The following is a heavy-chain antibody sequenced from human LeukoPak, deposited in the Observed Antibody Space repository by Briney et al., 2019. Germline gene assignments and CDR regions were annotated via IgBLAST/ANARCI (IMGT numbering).Heavy chain of an antibody. CDR1: GFTFSSYG. Sequence: PGRSLRLSCAASGFTFSSYGMHWVRQAPGKGLEWVAVISYDGSNKYYADSVKGRFTISRDNSKNTLYLQMNSLRAEDTAVYYCAKDGSDVVVPAYGMDVWGQGTTVTVSS. D-gene: IGHD2-2*01. V-gene: IGHV3-30*18. CDR3: AKDGSDVVVPAYGMDV. CDR2: ISYDGSNK. J-gene: IGHJ6*02.